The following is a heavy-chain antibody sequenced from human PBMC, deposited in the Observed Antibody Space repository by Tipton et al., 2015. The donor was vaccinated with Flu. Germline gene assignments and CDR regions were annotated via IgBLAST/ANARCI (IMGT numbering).Heavy chain of an antibody. J-gene: IGHJ5*02. CDR3: ATSVFGDENWFDP. CDR2: IYYSGST. D-gene: IGHD3-10*01. CDR1: GGSISSSSYY. Sequence: TLSLTCTVSGGSISSSSYYWGWIRQPPGKGLEWIGSIYYSGSTYYNPSLKSRVTISVDTSKNQFSLKLSSVTAADTAVYYCATSVFGDENWFDPWGQGTLVTVSS. V-gene: IGHV4-39*01.